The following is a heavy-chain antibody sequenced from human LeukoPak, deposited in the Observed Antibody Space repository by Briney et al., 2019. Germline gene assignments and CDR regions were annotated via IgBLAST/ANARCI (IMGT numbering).Heavy chain of an antibody. CDR3: ARTIAVAGLNDY. CDR2: ISAYNGNT. Sequence: ASVKVSCKXSGYTFTSYGISWVRQAPRQGLEWMGWISAYNGNTNYAQKPQGRVTMTTDTSTSTAYMELRSLRSDDTAVYYCARTIAVAGLNDYWGQGTLVTVSS. CDR1: GYTFTSYG. V-gene: IGHV1-18*01. D-gene: IGHD6-19*01. J-gene: IGHJ4*02.